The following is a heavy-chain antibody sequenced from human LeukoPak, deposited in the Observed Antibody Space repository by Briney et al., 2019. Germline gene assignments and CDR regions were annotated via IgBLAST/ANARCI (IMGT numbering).Heavy chain of an antibody. CDR3: AREAGGRELE. CDR2: INSDGSST. Sequence: QAGGSLRLSCAASGFTFSSYWMHWVRQVPGKGLVWVSRINSDGSSTSYADSVKGRFTISRDNDKNTLYLQMKSLRAEDTAVYYCAREAGGRELEWGQGTLVTVSS. V-gene: IGHV3-74*01. J-gene: IGHJ4*02. CDR1: GFTFSSYW. D-gene: IGHD6-13*01.